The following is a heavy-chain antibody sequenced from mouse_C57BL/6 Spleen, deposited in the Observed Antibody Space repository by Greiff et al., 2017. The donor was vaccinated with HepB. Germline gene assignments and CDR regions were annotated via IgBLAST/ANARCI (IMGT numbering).Heavy chain of an antibody. CDR3: ARAEVYDYDRGGDYFDY. J-gene: IGHJ2*01. CDR1: GYTFTDYY. Sequence: EVQLQQSGPELVKPGASVKISCKASGYTFTDYYMNWVKQSNGKSLEWIGDINPNNGGTSYNQKFKGKATLTVDKSSSTAYMELRSLTSEDSAVYYCARAEVYDYDRGGDYFDYWGQGTTLTVSS. CDR2: INPNNGGT. V-gene: IGHV1-26*01. D-gene: IGHD2-4*01.